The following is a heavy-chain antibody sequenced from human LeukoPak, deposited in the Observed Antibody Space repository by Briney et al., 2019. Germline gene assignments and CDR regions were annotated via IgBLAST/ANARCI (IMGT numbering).Heavy chain of an antibody. J-gene: IGHJ4*02. Sequence: SETLSLTCTVSGGSISSSSYCWGWIRQPPGKGLEWIGSIYYSGSTYYNPSLKSRITISVDTPKNQFSLKLSSVTAADTAVYYCARHEYFYSTPGYFDYWGQGTLVTVSS. V-gene: IGHV4-39*01. CDR3: ARHEYFYSTPGYFDY. D-gene: IGHD2-15*01. CDR2: IYYSGST. CDR1: GGSISSSSYC.